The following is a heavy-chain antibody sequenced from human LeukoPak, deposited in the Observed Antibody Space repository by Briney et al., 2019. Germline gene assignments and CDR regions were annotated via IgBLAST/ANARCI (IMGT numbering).Heavy chain of an antibody. CDR2: IYYSTST. D-gene: IGHD4-17*01. V-gene: IGHV4-39*07. J-gene: IGHJ6*03. Sequence: SETLSLTCTVSGGSITISDYYWDWIRQPPGKGLEWIESIYYSTSTHYNPSLKSRVTISVDTSKNQFSLKLNSVTAADTAVYYCARDYGDYRGYFYYMDVWGKGTTVTVSS. CDR1: GGSITISDYY. CDR3: ARDYGDYRGYFYYMDV.